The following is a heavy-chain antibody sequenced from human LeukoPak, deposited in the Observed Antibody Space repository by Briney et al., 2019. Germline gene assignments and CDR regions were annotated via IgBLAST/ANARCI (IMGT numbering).Heavy chain of an antibody. V-gene: IGHV3-23*01. D-gene: IGHD1-26*01. Sequence: GGSLRLSCAASGFTFSSYAMSWVRQAPGKGLEWVSAISGSGGSTYYADSVKGRFTISRDNSKNTLYLQMNSLRAEDTAVYYCAKGGWSGGSYYVDYWGQGTLVTVSS. CDR3: AKGGWSGGSYYVDY. J-gene: IGHJ4*02. CDR1: GFTFSSYA. CDR2: ISGSGGST.